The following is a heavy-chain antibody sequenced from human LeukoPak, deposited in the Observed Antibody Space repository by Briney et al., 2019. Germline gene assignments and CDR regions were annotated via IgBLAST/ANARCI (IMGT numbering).Heavy chain of an antibody. CDR2: ITHSRST. Sequence: SETLSLTCAVYGGSFSSYYWSWIRQSPGKELEWIGEITHSRSTNYNPSLKSRVTISLDTSKSQFSLKLTSVTAADTAVYYCARVTRFTQFGELWFDSWGQGTLLTVSS. J-gene: IGHJ5*01. CDR1: GGSFSSYY. V-gene: IGHV4-34*01. CDR3: ARVTRFTQFGELWFDS. D-gene: IGHD3-10*01.